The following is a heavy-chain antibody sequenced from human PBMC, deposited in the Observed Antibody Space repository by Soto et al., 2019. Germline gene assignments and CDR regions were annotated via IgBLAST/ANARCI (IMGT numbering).Heavy chain of an antibody. J-gene: IGHJ2*01. Sequence: QVQLVQSGAEVKKPGASVKVSCKASGYTFTSYAMHWVRQAPGQRLEWMGWINAGNGNAKYSQKFQGIVTITRDTSASTAYMELSSLRSEDTAVDYCARGGSLYWYFDLWGRGTLVTVSS. D-gene: IGHD1-26*01. CDR2: INAGNGNA. CDR3: ARGGSLYWYFDL. V-gene: IGHV1-3*01. CDR1: GYTFTSYA.